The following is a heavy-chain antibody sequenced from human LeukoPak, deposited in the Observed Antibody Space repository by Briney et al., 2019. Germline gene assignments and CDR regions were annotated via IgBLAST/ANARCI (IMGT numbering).Heavy chain of an antibody. J-gene: IGHJ4*02. CDR3: ARRVLGSSAGSFDY. CDR2: INSDGSST. V-gene: IGHV3-74*01. Sequence: GGSLRLSCAASGFTFSTYWMHWVRQAPGKGLVWVSRINSDGSSTSYADSVKGRFTISRDNAKNTLYLQMNSLKAEDTAVYYCARRVLGSSAGSFDYWGQGALVTVSS. D-gene: IGHD6-6*01. CDR1: GFTFSTYW.